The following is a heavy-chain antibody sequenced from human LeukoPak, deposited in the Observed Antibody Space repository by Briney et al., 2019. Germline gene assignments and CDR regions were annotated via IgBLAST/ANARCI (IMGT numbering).Heavy chain of an antibody. J-gene: IGHJ4*02. V-gene: IGHV3-23*01. CDR1: GFTFSSYA. Sequence: GGSLRLSCAASGFTFSSYAMSWVRHAPGKGLEWVSAISGSGGSTYFADSVKGRFTISRDNSKNTLYLQMNSLRAEDTAVYYCAKVTFSSSWYPFDYWGQGTLVTVSS. CDR3: AKVTFSSSWYPFDY. CDR2: ISGSGGST. D-gene: IGHD6-13*01.